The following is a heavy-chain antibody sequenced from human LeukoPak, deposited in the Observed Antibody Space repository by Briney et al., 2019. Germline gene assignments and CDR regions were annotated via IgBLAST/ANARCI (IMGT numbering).Heavy chain of an antibody. Sequence: GGSLRLSCAASGFTFSNNEMNWVRQAPGKGLEWVSYMSRGGNTIYYSDSVKGRFTISRDNAKNSLYLQMNSLRAEDTAVYYCARDRGSYRFDYWGQGTLVTVSS. J-gene: IGHJ4*02. D-gene: IGHD1-26*01. CDR2: MSRGGNTI. V-gene: IGHV3-48*03. CDR3: ARDRGSYRFDY. CDR1: GFTFSNNE.